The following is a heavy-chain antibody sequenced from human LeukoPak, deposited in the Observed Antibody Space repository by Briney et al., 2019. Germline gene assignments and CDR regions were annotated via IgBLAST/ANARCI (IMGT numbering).Heavy chain of an antibody. CDR1: GGSISSHY. CDR2: IYYSGST. J-gene: IGHJ5*02. Sequence: SETLCLTCTVSGGSISSHYWSWIRQPPGKGLEWIGYIYYSGSTNYTPALKSRVTISVDTSKNQFSLKLSSVTAADTAVYYCAREIAAAGTIRFDPWGQGTLVTVSS. D-gene: IGHD6-13*01. V-gene: IGHV4-59*11. CDR3: AREIAAAGTIRFDP.